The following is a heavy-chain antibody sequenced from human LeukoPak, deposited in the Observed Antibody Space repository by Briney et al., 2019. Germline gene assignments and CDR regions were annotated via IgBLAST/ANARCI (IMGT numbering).Heavy chain of an antibody. V-gene: IGHV3-73*01. J-gene: IGHJ4*02. Sequence: PGGSLRLSCAASGFTFSGSALHWVRQASGKGLEWVGRIRSTANGYATAYAASMKGRFTISRDDSKNTAYLQMDSLKTEDTAVYTGNYYGSGSYADFDYWGQGTLVTVSS. CDR3: NYYGSGSYADFDY. D-gene: IGHD3-10*01. CDR1: GFTFSGSA. CDR2: IRSTANGYAT.